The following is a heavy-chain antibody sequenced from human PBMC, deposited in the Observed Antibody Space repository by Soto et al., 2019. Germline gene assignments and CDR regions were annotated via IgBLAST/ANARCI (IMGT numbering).Heavy chain of an antibody. D-gene: IGHD2-2*01. V-gene: IGHV3-33*01. Sequence: QAPXKGLEWVAVMWYDGSNKYYADSVKGRFTISRDNYKXXLYLQMNXXRAEDTAVYYCARGTKNIVLVPDELRDYYGMDVWGQGTTVTVSS. CDR3: ARGTKNIVLVPDELRDYYGMDV. J-gene: IGHJ6*01. CDR2: MWYDGSNK.